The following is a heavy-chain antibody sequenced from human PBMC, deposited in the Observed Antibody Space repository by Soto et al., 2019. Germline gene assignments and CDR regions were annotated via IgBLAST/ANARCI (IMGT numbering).Heavy chain of an antibody. J-gene: IGHJ4*02. CDR2: IYYSGST. V-gene: IGHV4-59*08. Sequence: PSETLSLTCTVSGGSISSYYWSWIRQPPGKGLEWIGYIYYSGSTNYNPSLKSRVTISVDTSKNQFSLKLSSVTAADTAVYYCASSDYGDYVSPFFFDYWGQGTLVTVSS. D-gene: IGHD4-17*01. CDR3: ASSDYGDYVSPFFFDY. CDR1: GGSISSYY.